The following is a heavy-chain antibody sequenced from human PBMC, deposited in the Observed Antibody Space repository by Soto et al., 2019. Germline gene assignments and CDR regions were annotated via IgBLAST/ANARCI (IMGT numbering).Heavy chain of an antibody. V-gene: IGHV4-59*01. Sequence: QVQLQESGPGLVKPSETLSLTCTVSGDSISTYYWSWIRQPPGKGLEWIGYRYDSGSTHYNPSLKNRVTISVDTSKHQFSLKLTSVTAADTAVYYCARENYYGSGTYFRLDVWGQGTRVTVSS. CDR3: ARENYYGSGTYFRLDV. D-gene: IGHD3-10*01. CDR2: RYDSGST. CDR1: GDSISTYY. J-gene: IGHJ6*02.